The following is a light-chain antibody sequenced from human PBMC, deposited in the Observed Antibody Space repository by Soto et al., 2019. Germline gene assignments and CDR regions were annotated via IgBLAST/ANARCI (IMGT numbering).Light chain of an antibody. CDR3: QQRSNWPAWT. V-gene: IGKV3-11*01. Sequence: EIVLTQSPATLSLSPGERATLSCRASQSVRSNLAWYQQKPGQAPRLLIYDASNRATGIPARFSGSGSGPDFTLTISSLEPQDFAVYYCQQRSNWPAWTFGQGTKVEIK. CDR2: DAS. CDR1: QSVRSN. J-gene: IGKJ1*01.